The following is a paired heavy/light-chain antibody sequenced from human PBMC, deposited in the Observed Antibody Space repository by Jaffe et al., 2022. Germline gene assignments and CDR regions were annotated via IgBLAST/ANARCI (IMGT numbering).Light chain of an antibody. V-gene: IGKV3-11*01. CDR1: QSLSSY. J-gene: IGKJ5*01. CDR3: QQRSHWIT. CDR2: DAS. Sequence: ETVLTQSPATLSLSPGERATLSCRASQSLSSYLAWYQQKPGQAPRLLIYDASNRATGIPARFSGSGSGTDFTLTISSLEPEDFAVYYCQQRSHWITFGQGTRLEIK.
Heavy chain of an antibody. J-gene: IGHJ5*02. CDR2: IYPKSGGT. CDR1: GNTFSDYY. V-gene: IGHV1-2*02. D-gene: IGHD1-1*01. CDR3: ARDLYPWKLLHWFDP. Sequence: QVQLLQSGAELKKPGASVKVSCKASGNTFSDYYMHWLRQAPGQGLEWMGWIYPKSGGTNYAQRFQGKVTMTRDTSISTVYMELSRLTSDDTAIYYCARDLYPWKLLHWFDPWGQGTLVTVSS.